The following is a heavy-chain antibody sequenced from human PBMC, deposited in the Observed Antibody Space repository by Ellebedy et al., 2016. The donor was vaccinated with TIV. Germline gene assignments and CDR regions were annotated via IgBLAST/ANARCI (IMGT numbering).Heavy chain of an antibody. CDR2: ISAYNGNT. Sequence: ASVKVSXKASGYTFTSYGISWVRQAPGQGLEWMGWISAYNGNTNYAQKLQGRVTMTTDTSTSTAYMELRSLRSDDTAVYYCARSFTMIVVVNSGDAFDIWGQGTMVTVSS. CDR3: ARSFTMIVVVNSGDAFDI. CDR1: GYTFTSYG. J-gene: IGHJ3*02. V-gene: IGHV1-18*04. D-gene: IGHD3-22*01.